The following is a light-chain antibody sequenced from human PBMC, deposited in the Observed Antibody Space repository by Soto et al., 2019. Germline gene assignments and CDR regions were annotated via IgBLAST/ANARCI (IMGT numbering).Light chain of an antibody. V-gene: IGKV1-5*03. CDR3: LQDINYPWT. CDR1: QSISSR. J-gene: IGKJ1*01. Sequence: DIQMTQSPSILSASVGDRVTITCRASQSISSRLAWYQQKPGKAPNLLIHKASHLESGVPSRFSGSGSGTEFTLTISSLQPGDFATYYCLQDINYPWTFGQGTKVDIK. CDR2: KAS.